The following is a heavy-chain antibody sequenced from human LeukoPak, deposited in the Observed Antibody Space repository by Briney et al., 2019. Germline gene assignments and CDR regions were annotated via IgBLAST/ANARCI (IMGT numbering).Heavy chain of an antibody. CDR1: GYTFTSYG. D-gene: IGHD2-15*01. CDR2: ISAYNGNT. V-gene: IGHV1-18*01. J-gene: IGHJ4*02. Sequence: ASVKVSCKASGYTFTSYGISWVRQAPGQGLEWMGWISAYNGNTNYAQKLQGRVTMTTDTSTSTAYMELRSLRSDDTAVYYCARDSCSGGSCYQKYFDHWGQGTLVTVSS. CDR3: ARDSCSGGSCYQKYFDH.